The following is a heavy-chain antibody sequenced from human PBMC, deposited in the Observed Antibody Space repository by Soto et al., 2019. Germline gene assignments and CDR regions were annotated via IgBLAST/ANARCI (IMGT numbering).Heavy chain of an antibody. J-gene: IGHJ6*02. V-gene: IGHV3-30*18. D-gene: IGHD2-2*02. CDR3: AKDLRQYHYYYYGLDV. CDR2: ISFDGSKE. CDR1: GFTFNIYG. Sequence: GGSLRLSCAASGFTFNIYGMHWVRQVPGKGLEWLALISFDGSKEYYADSVKGRFTISRDNSKNTLYLQMNSLRVEDTAVYYYAKDLRQYHYYYYGLDVWGQGTTVTVSS.